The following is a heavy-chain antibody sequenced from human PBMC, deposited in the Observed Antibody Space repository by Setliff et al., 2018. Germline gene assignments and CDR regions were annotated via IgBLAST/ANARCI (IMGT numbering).Heavy chain of an antibody. CDR2: IYYSGST. J-gene: IGHJ4*02. CDR1: GGSISSYY. D-gene: IGHD3-16*01. Sequence: KPSETLSLTCTVSGGSISSYYWSWIRQPPGKRLEWIGYIYYSGSTNYNPSLESRVTISVDTSKNQFSLRLNSATAADTAVYYCARLRGASDYWGQGTLVTVSS. CDR3: ARLRGASDY. V-gene: IGHV4-59*01.